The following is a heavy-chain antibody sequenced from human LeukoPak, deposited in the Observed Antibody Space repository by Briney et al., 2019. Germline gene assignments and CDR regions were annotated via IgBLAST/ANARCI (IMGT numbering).Heavy chain of an antibody. V-gene: IGHV4-59*01. D-gene: IGHD3-10*01. CDR1: GGSISSYY. J-gene: IGHJ4*02. Sequence: PSETLSLTCTVSGGSISSYYWSWIRQPPGKGLEWIGYIYYSGSTNYNPSLKSRVTISVDTSKNQFSLRLSSVTAADTAVYYCARLDMVRGAPFDYRGQGTLVTVSS. CDR3: ARLDMVRGAPFDY. CDR2: IYYSGST.